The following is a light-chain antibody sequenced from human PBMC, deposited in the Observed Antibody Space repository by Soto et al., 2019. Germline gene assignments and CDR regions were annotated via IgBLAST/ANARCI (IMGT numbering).Light chain of an antibody. J-gene: IGKJ2*01. CDR3: QQCDNWPRT. CDR1: QSVGNN. CDR2: GAS. V-gene: IGKV3-15*01. Sequence: EIVMTQSPATLSVSPGERVTLSCRASQSVGNNLAWYQQKTGQVPRLLIHGASTRATGSPARFSGSGSGTEFTLTISSLQSEDFAVYYCQQCDNWPRTFGQGTKVDIK.